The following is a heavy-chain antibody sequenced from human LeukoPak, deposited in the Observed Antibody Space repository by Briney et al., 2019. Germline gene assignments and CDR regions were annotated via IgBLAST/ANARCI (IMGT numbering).Heavy chain of an antibody. D-gene: IGHD2-15*01. CDR2: IYYSGST. CDR1: GGSISSGDYY. V-gene: IGHV4-30-4*01. J-gene: IGHJ4*02. CDR3: ARGPSGSWGLYSFYFDY. Sequence: SETLSLTCTVSGGSISSGDYYWSWIRQPPGKGLEWIGYIYYSGSTYYNPSLKSRVTISVDTSKNQFSLKLSSVTAADTAVYYCARGPSGSWGLYSFYFDYWGQGTLVTVSS.